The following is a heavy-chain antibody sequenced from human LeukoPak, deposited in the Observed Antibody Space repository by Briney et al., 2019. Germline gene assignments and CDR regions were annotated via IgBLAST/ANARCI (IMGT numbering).Heavy chain of an antibody. J-gene: IGHJ4*02. CDR3: ARAEDSSSWFDY. Sequence: ASVKVSCKASGYTFTSYGISWVRQAPGQGLEWMGWISAYNGNTNYAQKLQGRVTMTTDTSTSTAYMELSRLRSDDTAVYYCARAEDSSSWFDYWGQGTLVTVSS. CDR1: GYTFTSYG. CDR2: ISAYNGNT. D-gene: IGHD6-13*01. V-gene: IGHV1-18*01.